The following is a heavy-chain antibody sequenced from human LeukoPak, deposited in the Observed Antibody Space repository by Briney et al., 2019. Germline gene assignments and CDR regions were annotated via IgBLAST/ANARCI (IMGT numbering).Heavy chain of an antibody. Sequence: GASVKVSYKASGGTFSSYAISWVRQAPGQGLEWMGGIIPIFSTAKYAQKFQGRATITADESTSTAYMELSSLRSEDTAVYYCARGQSTMIVVVITRDWFDPWGQGTLVTVSS. J-gene: IGHJ5*02. CDR2: IIPIFSTA. D-gene: IGHD3-22*01. CDR3: ARGQSTMIVVVITRDWFDP. V-gene: IGHV1-69*01. CDR1: GGTFSSYA.